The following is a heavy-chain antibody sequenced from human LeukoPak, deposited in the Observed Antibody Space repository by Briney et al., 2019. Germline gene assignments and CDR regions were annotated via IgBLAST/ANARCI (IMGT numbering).Heavy chain of an antibody. CDR3: ASPPFYGSGSYPGSNDY. CDR1: GGTFSSYA. CDR2: IIPIFGTA. V-gene: IGHV1-69*13. D-gene: IGHD3-10*01. J-gene: IGHJ4*02. Sequence: ASVKVSCKASGGTFSSYAISWVRQAPGQGLEWMGGIIPIFGTANYAQKFQGRVTITADESTSTAYMELSSLRSEDTAVYYCASPPFYGSGSYPGSNDYWGQGTLVTVSS.